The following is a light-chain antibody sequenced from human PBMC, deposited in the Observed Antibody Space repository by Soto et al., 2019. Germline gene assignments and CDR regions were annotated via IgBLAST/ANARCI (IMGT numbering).Light chain of an antibody. CDR1: QSIGSY. CDR2: DAS. Sequence: EIVLIQSPATLSLSPGERATLSCRASQSIGSYLAWYQHKPGQAPRLLISDASNRATGIPARFSGSGSETDFTLTISSLEPEDSAVYYCQQRSNWPSLTVGGGTKVYIK. CDR3: QQRSNWPSLT. J-gene: IGKJ4*01. V-gene: IGKV3-11*01.